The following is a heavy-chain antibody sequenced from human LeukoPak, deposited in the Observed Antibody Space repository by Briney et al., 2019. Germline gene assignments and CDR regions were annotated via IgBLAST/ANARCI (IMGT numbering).Heavy chain of an antibody. CDR3: AITGAYSSGWYRRYFDY. D-gene: IGHD6-19*01. CDR2: INPIFGTA. V-gene: IGHV1-69*13. Sequence: SVKVSCKASGGTFSSYAISWVRQAPGQGLEWMGGINPIFGTANYAQKFQGRVTITADESTSTDYMELSSLRSEDTAVYYCAITGAYSSGWYRRYFDYWGQGTLVTVSS. J-gene: IGHJ4*02. CDR1: GGTFSSYA.